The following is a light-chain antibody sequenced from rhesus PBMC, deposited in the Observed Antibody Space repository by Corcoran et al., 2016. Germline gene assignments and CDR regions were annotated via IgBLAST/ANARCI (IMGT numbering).Light chain of an antibody. CDR2: SAS. Sequence: DIQMTQSPSSLSASVGDTVTITCRASQSFSSSLAWYQQKPGKALKLLIYSASSLQSGVLSRFSGSKSGTYFTLTISSLQPKDVASYYCQQYYSDPYTFGQGTKVEIK. CDR1: QSFSSS. V-gene: IGKV1-46*01. J-gene: IGKJ2*01. CDR3: QQYYSDPYT.